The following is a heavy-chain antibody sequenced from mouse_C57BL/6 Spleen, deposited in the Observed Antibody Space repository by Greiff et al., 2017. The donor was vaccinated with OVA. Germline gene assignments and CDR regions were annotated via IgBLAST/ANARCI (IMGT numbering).Heavy chain of an antibody. CDR1: GFTFNTYA. CDR2: IRSKSSNYAT. J-gene: IGHJ2*01. Sequence: EADGGLVQPKGSLKLSCAASGFTFNTYAMHWVRQAPGKGLEWVARIRSKSSNYATYYADSVKDRFTISRDDSQSMLYLQMNNLKTEDTAMYYCVRAKLGRDYFDYWGQGTTLTVSS. CDR3: VRAKLGRDYFDY. D-gene: IGHD4-1*01. V-gene: IGHV10-3*01.